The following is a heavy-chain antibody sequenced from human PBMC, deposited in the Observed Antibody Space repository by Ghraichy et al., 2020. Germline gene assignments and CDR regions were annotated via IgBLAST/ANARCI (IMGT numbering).Heavy chain of an antibody. J-gene: IGHJ4*02. D-gene: IGHD3-22*01. CDR1: GFTFSSYG. V-gene: IGHV3-30*02. CDR3: ARSTYYYDSSGYPHFDY. CDR2: IRYDGSNK. Sequence: GGSLRLSCAASGFTFSSYGMHWVRQAPGKGLEWVAFIRYDGSNKYYADSVKGRFTISRDNSKNTLYLQMNSLRAEDTAVYYCARSTYYYDSSGYPHFDYWGQGTLVTVSS.